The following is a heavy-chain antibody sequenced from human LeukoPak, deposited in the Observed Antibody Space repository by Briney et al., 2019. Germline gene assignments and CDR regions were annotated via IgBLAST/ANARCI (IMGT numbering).Heavy chain of an antibody. V-gene: IGHV3-9*03. J-gene: IGHJ4*02. Sequence: HPGGSLRLSCAASGFTFDDYAMHWVRQAPGKGLEWVSGISWNSGSIGYADSVKGRFTISRDNAKNSLYLQMNSLRAEDMALYYCAKDIGIAVAGTFDYWGQGTLVTVSS. CDR1: GFTFDDYA. CDR3: AKDIGIAVAGTFDY. D-gene: IGHD6-19*01. CDR2: ISWNSGSI.